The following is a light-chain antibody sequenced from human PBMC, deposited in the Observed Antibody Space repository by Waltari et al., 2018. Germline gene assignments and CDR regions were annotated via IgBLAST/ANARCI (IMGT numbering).Light chain of an antibody. CDR2: KAS. Sequence: DIKMTQSPSTLSASVGDRVTITCRASQSINIWLAWYQQKPGQAPKFLIYKASNLQSGVPSRFSGSGSGTEFTLTISSLQPDDFATYYCQHYNTYPLTFGGGTKVEIK. CDR1: QSINIW. V-gene: IGKV1-5*03. CDR3: QHYNTYPLT. J-gene: IGKJ4*01.